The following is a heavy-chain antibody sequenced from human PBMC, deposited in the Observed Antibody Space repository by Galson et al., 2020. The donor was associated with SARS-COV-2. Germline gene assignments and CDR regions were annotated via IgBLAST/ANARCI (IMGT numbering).Heavy chain of an antibody. Sequence: SETLSLTCTVSGGSISSGSYYWSWIRQHPGKGLEWIGYIYYSGSTYYNPSLKSRVTISVDTSKNQFSLKLSSVTAADTAVYYCARAPNFTIFGVVTYFDYWGQGTLVTVSS. V-gene: IGHV4-31*03. CDR3: ARAPNFTIFGVVTYFDY. CDR1: GGSISSGSYY. CDR2: IYYSGST. D-gene: IGHD3-3*01. J-gene: IGHJ4*02.